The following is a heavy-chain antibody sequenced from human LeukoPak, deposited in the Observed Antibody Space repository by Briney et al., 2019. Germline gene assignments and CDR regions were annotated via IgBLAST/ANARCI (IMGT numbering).Heavy chain of an antibody. V-gene: IGHV3-23*01. CDR2: ISSSGNNA. CDR3: AKDIQLST. CDR1: GFTFSNYW. D-gene: IGHD5-24*01. Sequence: GGSLRLSCVASGFTFSNYWMHWVRQAPGKGLEWVSLISSSGNNAYYADSVKGRFTISRDNSKNTLSLQMNSLRVEDTAIYYCAKDIQLSTWGLGTMVTVSS. J-gene: IGHJ3*01.